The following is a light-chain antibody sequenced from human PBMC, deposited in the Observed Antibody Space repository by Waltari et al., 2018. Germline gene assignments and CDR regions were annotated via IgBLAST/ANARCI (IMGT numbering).Light chain of an antibody. V-gene: IGLV2-23*01. CDR2: GAT. Sequence: QSALTQPASVSGSPGQSITLSCTGTTNAIGNYDLVPWYQQRPGEAPKLLMYGATKRPSGVSNRFSGSKSGKTASLTISGLQTEDEADYYCFSFVAANSFVFGPGTKVTVL. CDR1: TNAIGNYDL. J-gene: IGLJ1*01. CDR3: FSFVAANSFV.